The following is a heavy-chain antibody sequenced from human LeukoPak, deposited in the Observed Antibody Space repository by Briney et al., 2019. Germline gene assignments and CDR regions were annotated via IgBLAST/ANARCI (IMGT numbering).Heavy chain of an antibody. D-gene: IGHD1-26*01. CDR1: GGSISSSNW. V-gene: IGHV4-4*02. CDR3: ARGRIVGATSLGTYYYYYMDV. CDR2: IYHSGST. J-gene: IGHJ6*03. Sequence: SETLSLTCAVSGGSISSSNWWSWVRQPPGKGLEWIGEIYHSGSTNYNPSLKSRVTISVDKSKNQFSLKLSSVTAADTAVYYCARGRIVGATSLGTYYYYYMDVWGKGSTVTVSS.